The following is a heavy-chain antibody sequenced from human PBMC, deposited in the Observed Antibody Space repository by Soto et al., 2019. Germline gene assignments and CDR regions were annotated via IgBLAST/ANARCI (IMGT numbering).Heavy chain of an antibody. CDR1: GYTFTSYY. CDR2: INPSGGST. J-gene: IGHJ6*02. CDR3: ARVPAAMDYYYYGMDV. Sequence: VSVKLSCKASGYTFTSYYMHWVRQAPGQGLEWMGIINPSGGSTSYAQKFRGRVTMTRDTSTSTVYMELSSLRSEDTAVYYCARVPAAMDYYYYGMDVWGQGTTVTVSS. V-gene: IGHV1-46*01. D-gene: IGHD2-2*01.